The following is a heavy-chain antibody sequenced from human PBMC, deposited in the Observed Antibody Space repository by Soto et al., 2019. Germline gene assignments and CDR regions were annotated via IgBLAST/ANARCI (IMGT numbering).Heavy chain of an antibody. V-gene: IGHV1-3*01. Sequence: ASVQVSCKASGYTLTNYAVRWVRQAPGQRLEWMGWINAGNGNTKYSQKFQGRVTITRDTSASTAYMELSSLGSEDTAVYYCARSSSWYVFDYWGQGTLVTVSS. CDR2: INAGNGNT. J-gene: IGHJ4*02. CDR3: ARSSSWYVFDY. CDR1: GYTLTNYA. D-gene: IGHD6-13*01.